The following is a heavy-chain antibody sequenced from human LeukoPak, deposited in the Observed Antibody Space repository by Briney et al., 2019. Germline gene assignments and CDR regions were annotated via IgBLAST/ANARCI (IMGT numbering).Heavy chain of an antibody. V-gene: IGHV1-18*01. CDR2: ISAYNGNT. J-gene: IGHJ4*02. CDR1: GYTFTSYG. CDR3: ARSRILGTTWDS. D-gene: IGHD1-26*01. Sequence: ASVKVSCKASGYTFTSYGISWVRRAPGQGLEWMGWISAYNGNTNYAQKLQGRVTMTTDTSTSTAYMELSRLRSDDTAVYYCARSRILGTTWDSWGQGTLVTVSS.